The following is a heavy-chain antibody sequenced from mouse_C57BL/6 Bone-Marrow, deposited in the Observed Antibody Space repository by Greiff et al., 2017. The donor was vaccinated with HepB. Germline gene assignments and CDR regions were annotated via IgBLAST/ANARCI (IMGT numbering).Heavy chain of an antibody. CDR2: ISSGSSTI. V-gene: IGHV5-17*01. J-gene: IGHJ1*03. Sequence: EVKLMESGGGLVKPGGSLKLSCAASGFTFSDYGMHWVRQAPEKGLEWVAYISSGSSTIYYADTVKGRFTISRDNAKNTLFLQMTSLRSEDTAMYYCSRNFITTVYWYFDGWGTGTTVTVSS. D-gene: IGHD1-1*01. CDR3: SRNFITTVYWYFDG. CDR1: GFTFSDYG.